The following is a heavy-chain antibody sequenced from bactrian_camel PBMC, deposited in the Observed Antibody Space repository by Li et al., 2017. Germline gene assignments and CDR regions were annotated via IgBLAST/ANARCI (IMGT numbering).Heavy chain of an antibody. CDR1: GFIFRDHY. CDR3: AKQAGGGMWWDY. Sequence: HVQLVESGGGLVQPGESLRLSCAASGFIFRDHYMNWVRQAPGKGLEWLSAIHRSGDGLYTSESVKGRFTISRDNAESTLYLQLNSLKTEDTAMYYCAKQAGGGMWWDYWGQGTQVTVS. V-gene: IGHV3S1*01. J-gene: IGHJ4*01. CDR2: IHRSGDGL. D-gene: IGHD2*01.